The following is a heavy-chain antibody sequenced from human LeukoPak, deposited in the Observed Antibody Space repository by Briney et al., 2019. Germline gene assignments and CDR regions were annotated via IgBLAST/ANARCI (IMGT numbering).Heavy chain of an antibody. D-gene: IGHD2/OR15-2a*01. Sequence: GRSLRLSCAASGFSFGSYIMNWVRQPPGKGLEWVSYISSSGSTIYYSDSVKGRFTISRDNAKNSLCLQMNSLRDEDTAVYYCARDLNLSYWGQGTLVTVSS. CDR3: ARDLNLSY. V-gene: IGHV3-48*02. CDR1: GFSFGSYI. CDR2: ISSSGSTI. J-gene: IGHJ4*02.